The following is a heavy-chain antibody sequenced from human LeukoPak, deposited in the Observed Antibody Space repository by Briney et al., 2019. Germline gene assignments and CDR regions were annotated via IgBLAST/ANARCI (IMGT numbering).Heavy chain of an antibody. CDR2: ISGSGGST. D-gene: IGHD2-15*01. CDR3: AKDTDIVVVVSATTFDP. V-gene: IGHV3-23*01. J-gene: IGHJ5*02. Sequence: GGSLRLSCAASGFTFSRYAMSWVRQAPGKGLEWVSAISGSGGSTYYADSVKGRFTISRDNSKNTLYLQMNSLRAEDTAVYYCAKDTDIVVVVSATTFDPWGQGTLVTVSS. CDR1: GFTFSRYA.